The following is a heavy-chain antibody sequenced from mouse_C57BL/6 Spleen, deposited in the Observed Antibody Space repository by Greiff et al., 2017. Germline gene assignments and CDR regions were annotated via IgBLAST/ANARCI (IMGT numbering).Heavy chain of an antibody. V-gene: IGHV1-80*01. Sequence: QVQLQQSGAELVKPGASVKISCKASGYAFSSYWMNWVKQRPGKGLEWIGQIYPGDGDTNYNGKFKGKATLTSDKSSSTAYMQLSSLASEDSSVYFCARNLLLQYFDYWGQGTTLTVSS. CDR2: IYPGDGDT. J-gene: IGHJ2*01. CDR1: GYAFSSYW. D-gene: IGHD1-1*01. CDR3: ARNLLLQYFDY.